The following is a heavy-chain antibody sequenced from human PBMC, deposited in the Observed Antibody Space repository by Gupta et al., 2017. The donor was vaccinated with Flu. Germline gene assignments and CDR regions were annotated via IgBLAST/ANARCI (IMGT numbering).Heavy chain of an antibody. CDR3: AKDRGLLWFGEGDY. V-gene: IGHV3-30*18. CDR1: GFTFSSYG. Sequence: QVQLVESGGGVVQPGRSLRLSCAASGFTFSSYGMHWVRQAPGKGLEWVAVISYDGSNKYYADSVKGRFTISRDNSKNTLYLQMNSLRAEDTAVYYCAKDRGLLWFGEGDYWGQGTLVTVSS. D-gene: IGHD3-10*01. J-gene: IGHJ4*02. CDR2: ISYDGSNK.